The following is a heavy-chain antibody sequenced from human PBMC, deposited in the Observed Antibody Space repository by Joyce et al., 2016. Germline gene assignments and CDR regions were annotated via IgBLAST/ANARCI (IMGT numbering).Heavy chain of an antibody. CDR1: GDSVNSGYYY. D-gene: IGHD2-15*01. Sequence: QVQLLESGPGLVKPSETLSLTCDVSGDSVNSGYYYWSWIRQPPGKALEWIGYLYRSGVTNSNPSLKSRATISIDTSQNRFSLNLTSVTAADTAVYYCAREVVGNSKGFAFDLWGQGTRVTVSS. J-gene: IGHJ3*01. V-gene: IGHV4-61*01. CDR2: LYRSGVT. CDR3: AREVVGNSKGFAFDL.